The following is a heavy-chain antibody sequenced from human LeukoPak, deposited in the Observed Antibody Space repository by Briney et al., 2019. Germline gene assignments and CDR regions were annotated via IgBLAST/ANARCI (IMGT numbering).Heavy chain of an antibody. CDR1: GFTFSSYW. D-gene: IGHD3-10*01. J-gene: IGHJ4*02. CDR3: ATLKKVAFGTNY. Sequence: GGSLRLSCAASGFTFSSYWMHWVRKAPGKGLVWVSRINSDGSSTSYADSVQGRFTISRDNAKNTLYLQMNSLRAEDTAVYHCATLKKVAFGTNYGGQGTLVTVSS. CDR2: INSDGSST. V-gene: IGHV3-74*01.